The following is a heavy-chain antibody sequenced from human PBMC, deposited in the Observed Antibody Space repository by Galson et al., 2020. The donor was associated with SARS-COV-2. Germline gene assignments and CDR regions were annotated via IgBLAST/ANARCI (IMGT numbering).Heavy chain of an antibody. CDR2: IRSKAYGGTT. Sequence: QAGGSLRLSCTASGFTFGDYAMSWFRQAPGKGLEWVGFIRSKAYGGTTEYAASVKGRFTISRDDSKSIAYLQMNSLKTEDTAVYYCTRVHEWELLKGDWFDPWGQGTLVTVSS. D-gene: IGHD1-26*01. J-gene: IGHJ5*02. CDR3: TRVHEWELLKGDWFDP. CDR1: GFTFGDYA. V-gene: IGHV3-49*03.